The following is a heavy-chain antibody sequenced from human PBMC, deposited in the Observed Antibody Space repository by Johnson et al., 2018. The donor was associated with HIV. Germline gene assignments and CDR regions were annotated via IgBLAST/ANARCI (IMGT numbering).Heavy chain of an antibody. CDR3: ARSIAVAGIAFDI. D-gene: IGHD6-19*01. Sequence: VQLVESGGGLVQPGGSLRLSCAASGFTFSSYAMSWVRQATGKGLECVSAIGTAGDTYYPGSVKGRFTISRENAKNSLYLQMNSLRAGDTAVYYCARSIAVAGIAFDIWGQGTMVTVSS. V-gene: IGHV3-13*01. CDR2: IGTAGDT. CDR1: GFTFSSYA. J-gene: IGHJ3*02.